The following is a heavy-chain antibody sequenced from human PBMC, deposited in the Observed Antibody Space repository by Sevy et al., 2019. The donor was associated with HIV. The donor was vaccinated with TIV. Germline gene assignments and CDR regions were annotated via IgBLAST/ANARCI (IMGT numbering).Heavy chain of an antibody. V-gene: IGHV3-49*04. CDR2: LKSDVYGGTV. CDR1: GFTFGDYC. D-gene: IGHD6-13*01. J-gene: IGHJ4*02. CDR3: TQRKAAQSIFDY. Sequence: GGCLRLSCTASGFTFGDYCMSWVRQAPGKGLEWVAFLKSDVYGGTVDHAASVRGRFVISRDDSKTIAYLQMNDLKTEDTGVYYCTQRKAAQSIFDYWGQGALVTVSS.